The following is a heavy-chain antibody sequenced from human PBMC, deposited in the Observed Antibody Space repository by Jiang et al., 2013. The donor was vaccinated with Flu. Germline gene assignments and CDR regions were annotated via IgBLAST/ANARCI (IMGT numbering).Heavy chain of an antibody. CDR3: AKHWFDELPVFDY. CDR2: ISGSGGST. V-gene: IGHV3-23*01. J-gene: IGHJ4*02. Sequence: SAISGSGGSTYYADSVKGRFTISRDNSKNTLYLQMNSLRAEDTAVYYCAKHWFDELPVFDYWGQGTLVTVSS. D-gene: IGHD1-7*01.